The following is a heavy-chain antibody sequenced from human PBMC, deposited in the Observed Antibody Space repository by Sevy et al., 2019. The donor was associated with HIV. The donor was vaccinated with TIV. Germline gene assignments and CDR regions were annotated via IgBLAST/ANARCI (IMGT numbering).Heavy chain of an antibody. Sequence: GGSLRLSCAASGFTFSSYNMNWVRQAPGKGLEWVSYISSSSSTIYYADSVKGRFTISRDNSKNTLSLQMHSLRVEDTAVYYCAKDRAVLVGDAFDLWGQGTMVTVSS. CDR3: AKDRAVLVGDAFDL. J-gene: IGHJ3*01. D-gene: IGHD2-15*01. V-gene: IGHV3-48*01. CDR1: GFTFSSYN. CDR2: ISSSSSTI.